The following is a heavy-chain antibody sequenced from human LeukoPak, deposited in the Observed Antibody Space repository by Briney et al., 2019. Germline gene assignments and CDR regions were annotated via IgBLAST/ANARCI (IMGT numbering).Heavy chain of an antibody. D-gene: IGHD3-16*01. CDR1: GYTFTSYG. J-gene: IGHJ4*02. CDR2: ISAYNGNT. V-gene: IGHV1-18*01. CDR3: ARDRITFGGVIGAFDY. Sequence: GASVKVSCKASGYTFTSYGISWVRRAPGQGLEWMGWISAYNGNTNYAQKLQGRVTMTTDTSTSTAYMELRSLRSDDTAVYYCARDRITFGGVIGAFDYWGQGTLVTVSS.